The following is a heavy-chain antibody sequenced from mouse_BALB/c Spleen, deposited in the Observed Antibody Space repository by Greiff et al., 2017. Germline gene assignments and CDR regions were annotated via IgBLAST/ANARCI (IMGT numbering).Heavy chain of an antibody. J-gene: IGHJ4*01. D-gene: IGHD2-3*01. V-gene: IGHV5-17*02. CDR3: ARIDDGYSIYYAMDY. Sequence: EVHLVESGGGLVQPGGSRKLSCAASGFTFSSFGMHWVRQAPEKGLEWVAYISSGSSTIYYADTVKGRFTISRDNPKNTLFLQMTSLRSEDTAMYYCARIDDGYSIYYAMDYWGQGTSVTVSS. CDR1: GFTFSSFG. CDR2: ISSGSSTI.